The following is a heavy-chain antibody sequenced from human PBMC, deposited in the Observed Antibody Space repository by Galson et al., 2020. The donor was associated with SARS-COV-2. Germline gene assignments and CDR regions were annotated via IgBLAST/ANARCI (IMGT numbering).Heavy chain of an antibody. CDR1: GFTFDDYA. CDR3: AKDASPDCGGDCYPGY. D-gene: IGHD2-21*02. J-gene: IGHJ4*02. V-gene: IGHV3-9*01. Sequence: GGSLRLSCAASGFTFDDYAMHWVRQAPGKGLEWVSGISWNSGSIGYADSVKGRFTISRDNAKNSLYLQMNSLRAEDTALYYCAKDASPDCGGDCYPGYWGQGTLVTVSS. CDR2: ISWNSGSI.